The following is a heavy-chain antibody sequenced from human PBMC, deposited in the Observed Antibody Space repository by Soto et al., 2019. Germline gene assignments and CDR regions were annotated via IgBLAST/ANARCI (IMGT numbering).Heavy chain of an antibody. CDR1: GFTFNNYA. V-gene: IGHV3-23*01. J-gene: IGHJ4*02. Sequence: EVQLLESGGGLVQPGGSLRLSCAASGFTFNNYAMTWVRQAPGKGLEWVSAISGGGDTTYYADSVKGRLTVSRDGSKNTLYLQMSSLRAEDTALYYCAKGRGGSGSLTPRVDFWGQGTLVTVSS. CDR2: ISGGGDTT. CDR3: AKGRGGSGSLTPRVDF. D-gene: IGHD3-10*01.